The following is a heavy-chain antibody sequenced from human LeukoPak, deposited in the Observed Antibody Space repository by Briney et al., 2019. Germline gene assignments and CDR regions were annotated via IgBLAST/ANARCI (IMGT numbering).Heavy chain of an antibody. D-gene: IGHD5-24*01. J-gene: IGHJ4*02. Sequence: PGGSLRLSCAASGFTFSSYGMHWVRQAPGKGLEWVAVISYDGSNKYYADSVKGRFTISRDNSKNTLYLQMNSLRAEDTAVYYCAKGDGDGYNFGYWGQGTLVTVSS. CDR1: GFTFSSYG. CDR3: AKGDGDGYNFGY. V-gene: IGHV3-30*18. CDR2: ISYDGSNK.